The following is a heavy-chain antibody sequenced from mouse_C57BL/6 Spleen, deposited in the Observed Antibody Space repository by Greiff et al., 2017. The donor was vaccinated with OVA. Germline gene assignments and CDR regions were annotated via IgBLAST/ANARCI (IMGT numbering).Heavy chain of an antibody. J-gene: IGHJ2*01. D-gene: IGHD1-1*01. CDR3: ARDTTVAFDY. V-gene: IGHV1-82*01. CDR2: IYPGDGDT. Sequence: VHLVESGPELVKPGASVKISCKASGYAFSSSWMNWVKQRPGKGLEWIGRIYPGDGDTNYNGKFKGKATLTADKSSSTAYMQLSSLTSEDSAVYFCARDTTVAFDYWGQGTTLTVSS. CDR1: GYAFSSSW.